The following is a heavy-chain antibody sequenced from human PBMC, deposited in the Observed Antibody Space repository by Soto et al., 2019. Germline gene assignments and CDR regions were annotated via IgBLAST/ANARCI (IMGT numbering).Heavy chain of an antibody. V-gene: IGHV4-31*03. CDR1: GGSISSGGYY. D-gene: IGHD3-10*01. J-gene: IGHJ5*02. CDR3: ARGVAVMVLWFGEPAPYNWLDP. Sequence: PSETLSLTCTVSGGSISSGGYYWSWIRQHPGKGLEWIGYIYYSGSTYYNPSLKSRVTISVDTSKNQFSLKLSSVTAADTAVYYSARGVAVMVLWFGEPAPYNWLDPWGQGTRVTSSS. CDR2: IYYSGST.